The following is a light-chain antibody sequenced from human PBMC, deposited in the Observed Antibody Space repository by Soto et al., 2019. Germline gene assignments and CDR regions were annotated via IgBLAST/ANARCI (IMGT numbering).Light chain of an antibody. Sequence: EIVLTQSPATLSLSPGEIATLSFRASQSVSSYLAWYQQKPGQAPRLLISGASRRATGIPVRFSGSGSGTDFRLTISRLDPEDFAVYYCQQYETSSPTFGQGTKVDIK. J-gene: IGKJ1*01. V-gene: IGKV3-20*01. CDR3: QQYETSSPT. CDR2: GAS. CDR1: QSVSSY.